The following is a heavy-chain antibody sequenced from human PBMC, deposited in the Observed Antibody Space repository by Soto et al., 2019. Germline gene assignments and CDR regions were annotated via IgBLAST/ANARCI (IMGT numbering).Heavy chain of an antibody. Sequence: KTGGSLRLSCAASGFTFSDYYMNWIRQAPGKGLEWVSYISSSGSDTNYADSVKGRFTISRDNAKNSLYLQMNSLRAEDTAVYYCARGSPEWSLFTYYYYGLDVWGQGTTVTVSS. D-gene: IGHD2-8*01. CDR2: ISSSGSDT. J-gene: IGHJ6*02. CDR1: GFTFSDYY. CDR3: ARGSPEWSLFTYYYYGLDV. V-gene: IGHV3-11*06.